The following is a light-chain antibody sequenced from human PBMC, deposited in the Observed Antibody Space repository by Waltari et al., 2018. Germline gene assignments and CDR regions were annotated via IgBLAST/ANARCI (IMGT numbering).Light chain of an antibody. CDR2: DQS. CDR1: QDISNF. J-gene: IGKJ4*01. Sequence: DIQMTQSPSSLYASVGDRVTITCQASQDISNFLNWYQKKPGKAPQLLIYDQSNLQTGVPSRFSGSGSGTDFTLTISSLQPEDFGTYYCQQYDNIPPTFGGGTKVEIK. V-gene: IGKV1-33*01. CDR3: QQYDNIPPT.